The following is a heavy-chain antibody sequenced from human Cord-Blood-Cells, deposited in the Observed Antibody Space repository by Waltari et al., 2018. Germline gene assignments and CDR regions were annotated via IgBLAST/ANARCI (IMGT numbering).Heavy chain of an antibody. D-gene: IGHD3-22*01. CDR3: ARVFAMSYDSSGYYFDY. CDR2: INHSGST. CDR1: GGSFSGYS. J-gene: IGHJ4*02. V-gene: IGHV4-34*01. Sequence: QVQLQQWGAGLLKPSETLSLTCAVYGGSFSGYSWSWIRQPPGKGLEWIGEINHSGSTNYNPSLKSRVTISVDTSKNQFSLKLSSVTAADTAVYYCARVFAMSYDSSGYYFDYWGQGTLVTVSS.